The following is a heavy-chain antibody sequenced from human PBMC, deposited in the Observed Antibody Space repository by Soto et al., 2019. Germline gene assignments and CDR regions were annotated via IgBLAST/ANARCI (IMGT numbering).Heavy chain of an antibody. Sequence: VQLLESGGGSVLPGGSLRLSCAASGFTFSTYAMTWDRQAPGKGLEWVAVITGSGATIFYADSVKGRFTISRDNSKDTVYLQMDSLRADDTALYYCAKDKSASGFFDFWGQGTQVTVSP. V-gene: IGHV3-23*01. D-gene: IGHD3-10*01. CDR2: ITGSGATI. J-gene: IGHJ4*02. CDR1: GFTFSTYA. CDR3: AKDKSASGFFDF.